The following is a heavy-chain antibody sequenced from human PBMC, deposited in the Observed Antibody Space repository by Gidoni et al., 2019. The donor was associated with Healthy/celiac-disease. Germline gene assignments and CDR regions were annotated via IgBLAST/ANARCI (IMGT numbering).Heavy chain of an antibody. CDR3: AKQGVTLLLYYYYYMDV. Sequence: QVQLVESGGGVVQPGRSLRLSCAASGFTFSSYGMHWVRQAPGKGLEWVAVISYDGSNKYYADSVKGRFTISRDNSKNTLYLKMNSLRAEDTAVYYCAKQGVTLLLYYYYYMDVWGKGTTVTVSS. D-gene: IGHD2-15*01. V-gene: IGHV3-30*18. J-gene: IGHJ6*03. CDR2: ISYDGSNK. CDR1: GFTFSSYG.